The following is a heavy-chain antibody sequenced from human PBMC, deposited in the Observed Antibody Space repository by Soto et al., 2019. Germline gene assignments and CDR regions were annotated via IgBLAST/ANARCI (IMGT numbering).Heavy chain of an antibody. CDR2: IYYSGST. D-gene: IGHD1-1*01. CDR3: ARVWTFHWYFDL. J-gene: IGHJ2*01. V-gene: IGHV4-59*01. Sequence: QVQLQESGPGLVKPSETLSLTCTVSGGSISSYYWSWIRQPPGKGLEWIGYIYYSGSTNYNPSLKRRVTISVDTSKNQSSLKLSSVTAADPAVYYCARVWTFHWYFDLWGRGTLVTVSS. CDR1: GGSISSYY.